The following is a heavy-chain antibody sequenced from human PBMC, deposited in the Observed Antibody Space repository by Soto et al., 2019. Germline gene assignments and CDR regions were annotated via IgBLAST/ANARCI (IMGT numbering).Heavy chain of an antibody. CDR3: ARGPWPRGDSSGFYYYFDY. Sequence: EVQLVESGGGLVQPGGSLRPSCAASGFTFSTHDMHWVRQATGKGLEWVSAIGTAGDTYYPDSVKGRFAISRENAKNSLYLQVNSLRVGDTAVYYCARGPWPRGDSSGFYYYFDYWGQGTLVTVSS. V-gene: IGHV3-13*04. CDR2: IGTAGDT. J-gene: IGHJ4*02. CDR1: GFTFSTHD. D-gene: IGHD3-22*01.